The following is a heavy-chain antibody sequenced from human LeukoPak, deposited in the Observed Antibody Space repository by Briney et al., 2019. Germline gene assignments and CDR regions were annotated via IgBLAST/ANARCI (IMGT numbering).Heavy chain of an antibody. V-gene: IGHV1-2*02. D-gene: IGHD3-22*01. CDR2: ISPNSGGA. CDR1: GYTFTDYY. CDR3: ARGYYDSSHYYSVDWFDP. Sequence: ASVKVSCKASGYTFTDYYIHWVRQAPGQGLEWMGWISPNSGGANYPQNFQGRVTMTSDTSISTAYMELSRLRSDDTAVYYCARGYYDSSHYYSVDWFDPWGQGTLVTVSS. J-gene: IGHJ5*02.